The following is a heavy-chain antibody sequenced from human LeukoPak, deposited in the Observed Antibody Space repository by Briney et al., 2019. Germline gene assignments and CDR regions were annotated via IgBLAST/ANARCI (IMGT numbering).Heavy chain of an antibody. CDR3: ARENVVVAGTEYYYGMDV. D-gene: IGHD2-15*01. J-gene: IGHJ6*02. CDR2: IGSSGSTI. Sequence: PGGSLRLSCAASGFTFSDYYMSWIRQAPGKGLEWVSYIGSSGSTIYYADSVKGRFTISRDNAKNSLYLQMNSLRAEDTAVYYCARENVVVAGTEYYYGMDVWGQGTTVTVSS. V-gene: IGHV3-11*01. CDR1: GFTFSDYY.